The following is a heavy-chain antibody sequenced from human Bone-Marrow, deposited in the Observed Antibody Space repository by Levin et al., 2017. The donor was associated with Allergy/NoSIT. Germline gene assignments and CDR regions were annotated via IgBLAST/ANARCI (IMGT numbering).Heavy chain of an antibody. CDR2: IIPIFGTA. CDR1: GGTFSSYA. Sequence: SVKVSCKASGGTFSSYAISWVRQAPGQGLEWMGGIIPIFGTANYAQKFQGRVTITADESTSTAYMELSSLRSEDTAVYYCASCRSGGSCYGYFDLWGRGTLVTVSS. CDR3: ASCRSGGSCYGYFDL. J-gene: IGHJ2*01. D-gene: IGHD2-15*01. V-gene: IGHV1-69*13.